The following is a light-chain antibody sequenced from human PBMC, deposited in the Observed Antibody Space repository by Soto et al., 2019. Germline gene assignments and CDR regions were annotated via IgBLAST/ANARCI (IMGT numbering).Light chain of an antibody. CDR2: EVS. CDR1: SSDVGAYSY. J-gene: IGLJ1*01. Sequence: QSALTPPASVSGSPGESTTISITETSSDVGAYSYVSWYQQRPGKAPKLTLYEVSHRPSGFSYRFSGSKSGNTASLTISGLQAEDEADYYCSSYTGSRYVVGTGTKSPS. CDR3: SSYTGSRYV. V-gene: IGLV2-14*01.